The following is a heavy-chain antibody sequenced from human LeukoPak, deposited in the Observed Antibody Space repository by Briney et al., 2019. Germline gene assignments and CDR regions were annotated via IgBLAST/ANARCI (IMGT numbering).Heavy chain of an antibody. D-gene: IGHD3-22*01. CDR1: GFTFSDYY. CDR3: ARDFYYYDSSGYYPDY. J-gene: IGHJ4*02. CDR2: ISSSSSYT. Sequence: GGSLRLSCAASGFTFSDYYMSWIRQAPGKGLEWVSYISSSSSYTNYADSVKGRFTISRDNAKNSLYLQMNSLRAEDTVVYYCARDFYYYDSSGYYPDYWGQGTLVTVSS. V-gene: IGHV3-11*05.